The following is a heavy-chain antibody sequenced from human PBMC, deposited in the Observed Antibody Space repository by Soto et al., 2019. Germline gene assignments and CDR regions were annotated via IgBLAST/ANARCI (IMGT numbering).Heavy chain of an antibody. Sequence: EVQLVESGGGLVQPGGSLRLSCAASGFTFSSYWMHWVRQAPGKGLVWVSRINSDGSSTSYGDSVTGRFTISRDNAKNTRYLQMNSLIAEDTAVYYCARNWLSGMDVWGQGTTVTVSS. J-gene: IGHJ6*02. CDR3: ARNWLSGMDV. V-gene: IGHV3-74*01. CDR1: GFTFSSYW. CDR2: INSDGSST. D-gene: IGHD3-10*01.